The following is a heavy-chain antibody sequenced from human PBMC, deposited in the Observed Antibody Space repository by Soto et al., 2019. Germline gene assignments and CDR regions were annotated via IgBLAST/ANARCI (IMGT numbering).Heavy chain of an antibody. CDR1: GCSTSRSLYP. D-gene: IGHD1-26*01. CDR2: VYYNGNT. V-gene: IGHV4-39*01. CDR3: ARLSGSYNDRYFDN. Sequence: SETLSLNCTVSGCSTSRSLYPWVWIRPPPGKGLEWIGNVYYNGNTYYNASLKSRLTISVDTSNNQFSLKVKSVTAADTAVYFCARLSGSYNDRYFDNWGQGTLVTVSS. J-gene: IGHJ4*02.